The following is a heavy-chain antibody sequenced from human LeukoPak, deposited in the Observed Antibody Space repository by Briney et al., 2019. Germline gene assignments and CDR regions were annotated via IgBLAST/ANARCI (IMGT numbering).Heavy chain of an antibody. Sequence: PGGSLRLSCAASGFSFNSHGMHWVRQAPDKGLEWVAVISDDGSKGYYADSVKGRFTISRENSKNVLYLQMSSLRDEDTAVYYCARDTYFYRSGTYYRLDYWGQGTLVTVSS. D-gene: IGHD3-10*01. CDR1: GFSFNSHG. J-gene: IGHJ4*02. CDR3: ARDTYFYRSGTYYRLDY. V-gene: IGHV3-30*03. CDR2: ISDDGSKG.